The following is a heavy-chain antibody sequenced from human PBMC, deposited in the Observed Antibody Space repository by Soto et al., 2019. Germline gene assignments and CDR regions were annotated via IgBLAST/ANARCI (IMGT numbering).Heavy chain of an antibody. Sequence: EVQLSESGGGLVQPGGSLRLSCAASGFTIGNSAMNWVRQAPGKGLEWVSVISGGSDNTYYADSVKGRFTISRDNSKITLYLQMHSMRAEDTAIYYCAKGPTAGRWGQGTLVTVSS. CDR3: AKGPTAGR. V-gene: IGHV3-23*01. CDR1: GFTIGNSA. CDR2: ISGGSDNT. J-gene: IGHJ4*02.